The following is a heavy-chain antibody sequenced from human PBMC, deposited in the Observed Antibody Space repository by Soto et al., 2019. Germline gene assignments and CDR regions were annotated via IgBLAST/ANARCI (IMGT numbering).Heavy chain of an antibody. J-gene: IGHJ6*02. CDR1: GFTFSGYA. CDR3: XRDWRGDRTNYYYGMDV. Sequence: PGGSLRLSCAASGFTFSGYAMHWVRQAPGKGLEWVAVISYDGSNKYYADSVKGRFTISRDNSKYTLYLQMNSLRAEDTAVYYCXRDWRGDRTNYYYGMDVWGQGTTVTVSS. V-gene: IGHV3-30-3*01. CDR2: ISYDGSNK. D-gene: IGHD4-17*01.